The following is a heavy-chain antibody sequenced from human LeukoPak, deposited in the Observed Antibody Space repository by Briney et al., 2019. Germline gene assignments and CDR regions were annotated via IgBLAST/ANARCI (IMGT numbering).Heavy chain of an antibody. CDR2: ISSSGSTI. CDR1: GFTFTSYA. CDR3: AELGITMIGGV. J-gene: IGHJ6*04. D-gene: IGHD3-10*02. V-gene: IGHV3-48*03. Sequence: PGGSLRLSCAASGFTFTSYAMSWVRQAPGKGLEWVSYISSSGSTIYYADSVKGRFTISRDNAKNSLYLQMNSLRAEDTAVYYCAELGITMIGGVWGKGTTVTISS.